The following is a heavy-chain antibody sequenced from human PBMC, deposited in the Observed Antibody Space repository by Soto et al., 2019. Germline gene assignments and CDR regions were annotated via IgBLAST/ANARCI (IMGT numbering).Heavy chain of an antibody. CDR1: GGSISYNSYY. J-gene: IGHJ4*02. V-gene: IGHV4-39*07. CDR3: ARFSGGDGYNYGFDY. D-gene: IGHD5-12*01. CDR2: IFYTGST. Sequence: SETLSLTCSVSGGSISYNSYYWGWIRQPPGKGLEWVGGIFYTGSTNYDPSLKSRVTISVDTSKNQFSLKLSSVTAADTAVYYCARFSGGDGYNYGFDYWGQGTLVTVSS.